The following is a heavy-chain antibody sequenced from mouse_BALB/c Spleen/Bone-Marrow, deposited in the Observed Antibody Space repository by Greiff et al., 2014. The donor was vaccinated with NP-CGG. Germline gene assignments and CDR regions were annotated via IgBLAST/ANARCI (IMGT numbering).Heavy chain of an antibody. CDR2: ISPGDGNT. Sequence: VQLQESGPELVKPGALVKISRKASGYTFTTYDINWVKQRPGQGLEWIGWISPGDGNTNYNEKFKGKATLTADKSSSTAYMQLSSLTSENSAVYFCARGGDYHYFDYWGQGTTLTVSS. D-gene: IGHD2-4*01. J-gene: IGHJ2*01. V-gene: IGHV1S56*01. CDR3: ARGGDYHYFDY. CDR1: GYTFTTYD.